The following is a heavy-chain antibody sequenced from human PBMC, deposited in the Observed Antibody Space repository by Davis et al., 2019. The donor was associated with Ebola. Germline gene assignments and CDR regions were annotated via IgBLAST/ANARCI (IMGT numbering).Heavy chain of an antibody. J-gene: IGHJ4*02. CDR2: ISSSGSTI. D-gene: IGHD3-22*01. CDR1: GFTFSSYA. V-gene: IGHV3-48*01. CDR3: ARGTTMIVVVTLDY. Sequence: GGSLRLSCAASGFTFSSYAMSWVRQAPGKGLEWVSYISSSGSTIYYADSVKGRFTISRDNSKNTLYLQMNSLRAEDTAVYYCARGTTMIVVVTLDYWGQGTLVTVSS.